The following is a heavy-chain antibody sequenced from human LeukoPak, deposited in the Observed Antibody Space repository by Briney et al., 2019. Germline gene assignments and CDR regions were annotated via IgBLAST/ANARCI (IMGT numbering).Heavy chain of an antibody. Sequence: GASVKVSCKASGYTFTGYYMHWVRQAPGQGLEWMGWINPNSGDTNYAQKFQGRVTMTRDTSISTAYMELSRLRSDDTAVYYCARDIELRYFDWLPTAHYYYGMDVWGQGTTVTVSS. CDR3: ARDIELRYFDWLPTAHYYYGMDV. D-gene: IGHD3-9*01. CDR1: GYTFTGYY. J-gene: IGHJ6*02. CDR2: INPNSGDT. V-gene: IGHV1-2*02.